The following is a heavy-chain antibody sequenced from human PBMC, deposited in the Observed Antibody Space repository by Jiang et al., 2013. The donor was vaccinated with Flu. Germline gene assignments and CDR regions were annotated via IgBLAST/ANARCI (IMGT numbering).Heavy chain of an antibody. J-gene: IGHJ2*01. CDR1: GGSISSSSHY. CDR2: IYYAGST. CDR3: ARQLVGYWYFDL. D-gene: IGHD6-6*01. Sequence: LLKPSETLSLTCTVSGGSISSSSHYWGWVRQPPGKGLEWIGIIYYAGSTYYKPSLKSRVTISVDTSKNQFSLKVNSLAAADTAVYYCARQLVGYWYFDLWGRGTLVTVSS. V-gene: IGHV4-39*01.